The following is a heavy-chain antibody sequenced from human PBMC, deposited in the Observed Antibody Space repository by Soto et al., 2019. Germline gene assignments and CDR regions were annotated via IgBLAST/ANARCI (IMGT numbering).Heavy chain of an antibody. D-gene: IGHD5-18*01. J-gene: IGHJ6*04. CDR3: ARGGGVTPLYYYYGMDV. V-gene: IGHV5-10-1*01. CDR1: GYSFTSYW. CDR2: IDPSDSYT. Sequence: GESLKISCKGSGYSFTSYWISWVRQMPGKGLEWMGRIDPSDSYTNYSPSFQGHVTISADKSISTAYLQWSSLKASDTAMYYCARGGGVTPLYYYYGMDVWGKGPTVTVSS.